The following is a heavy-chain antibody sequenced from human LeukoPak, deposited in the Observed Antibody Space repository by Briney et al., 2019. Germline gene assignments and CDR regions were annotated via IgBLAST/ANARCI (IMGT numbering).Heavy chain of an antibody. CDR2: INPNSGGT. CDR1: GYTFTGYY. D-gene: IGHD6-13*01. V-gene: IGHV1-2*02. Sequence: GASVKVSCKASGYTFTGYYMHWVRQAPGQGLEWMGWINPNSGGTNYAQKFQGRVTMTRDTSISTAYMELSRLRSDDTAVYYCARVASRAAAGSIPYWGQGTLVTVSS. J-gene: IGHJ4*02. CDR3: ARVASRAAAGSIPY.